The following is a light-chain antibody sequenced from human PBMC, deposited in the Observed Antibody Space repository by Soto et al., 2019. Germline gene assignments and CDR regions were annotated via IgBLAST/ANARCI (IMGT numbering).Light chain of an antibody. V-gene: IGKV3-20*01. CDR1: QSVTSRY. J-gene: IGKJ3*01. CDR2: GIS. Sequence: ENVLTQSPGTLSLSPGEGATLSCRATQSVTSRYFAWYQQKPGQAPRLLIYGISSRATDIPDRFSGSGSGTDYTLTISRLETDDSAVYYCQQYGGSPFTFGPGTKVDIK. CDR3: QQYGGSPFT.